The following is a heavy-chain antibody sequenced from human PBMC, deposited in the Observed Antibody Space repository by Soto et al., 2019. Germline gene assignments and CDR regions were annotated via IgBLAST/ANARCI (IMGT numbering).Heavy chain of an antibody. CDR2: IYYIGST. CDR1: GGSISSGGYY. D-gene: IGHD3-10*01. J-gene: IGHJ3*01. V-gene: IGHV4-31*03. CDR3: ARYFMVRGVMSAFDL. Sequence: SETLSLTCTVSGGSISSGGYYWSWIRQHPGKGLEWIGYIYYIGSTYYNPPLKSRVTISVDTSKNQFSLKLSSVTAADTAVYYCARYFMVRGVMSAFDLWGQGTMVTVSS.